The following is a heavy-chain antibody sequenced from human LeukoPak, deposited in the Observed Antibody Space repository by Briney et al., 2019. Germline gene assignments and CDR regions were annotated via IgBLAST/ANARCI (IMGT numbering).Heavy chain of an antibody. J-gene: IGHJ4*02. Sequence: KPSETLSLTCTVSGGSISSSSYYWGWIRQPPGKGLEWIGSIYYSGSTYYNPSLKSRVTISVDTSKNQFSLKLISVTAADTAVYYCARSRGYSYGTTFLDYWGQGTLVTVSS. V-gene: IGHV4-39*07. CDR3: ARSRGYSYGTTFLDY. CDR1: GGSISSSSYY. CDR2: IYYSGST. D-gene: IGHD5-18*01.